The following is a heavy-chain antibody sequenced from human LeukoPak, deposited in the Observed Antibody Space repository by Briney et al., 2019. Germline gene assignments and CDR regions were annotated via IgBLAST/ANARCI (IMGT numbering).Heavy chain of an antibody. D-gene: IGHD3-16*02. CDR2: ISYDGSNK. J-gene: IGHJ4*02. CDR3: AKVSGFRITFGGVID. V-gene: IGHV3-30*18. Sequence: GGSLRLSCAASGFTFSNYGMHWVRQAPGKGLEWVAVISYDGSNKYYAETVKGRFTIYRDNSKNTLYLQMNSLRGEDTGVFYCAKVSGFRITFGGVIDWGQGTPVTVSS. CDR1: GFTFSNYG.